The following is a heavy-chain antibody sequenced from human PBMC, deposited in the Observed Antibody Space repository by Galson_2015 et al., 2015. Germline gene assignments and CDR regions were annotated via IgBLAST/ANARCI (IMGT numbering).Heavy chain of an antibody. CDR1: GYSFPSYW. CDR3: ARRGSEKLSGSYGWFDP. Sequence: QSGAEVKKPGESLKISCKGSGYSFPSYWIGWVRQMPGKGLEWMGIIYPGDSDTRYSPSFQGQVTISADKSISTAYLQWSSLKASDTAMYYCARRGSEKLSGSYGWFDPWGQGTLVTVSS. J-gene: IGHJ5*02. CDR2: IYPGDSDT. V-gene: IGHV5-51*01. D-gene: IGHD1-26*01.